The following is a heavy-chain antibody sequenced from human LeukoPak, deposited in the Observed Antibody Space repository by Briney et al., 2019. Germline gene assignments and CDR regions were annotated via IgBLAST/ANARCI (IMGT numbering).Heavy chain of an antibody. CDR1: GYTFTSYD. Sequence: ASVKVSCKASGYTFTSYDINWVRQATGQGLEWMGWMNPNSGNTGYAQKFQGRVTMTRNTSISTAYMELSSLRSEDTAVYYCAAAAPRPPYYYYGMDVWGQGTTVTVSS. CDR3: AAAAPRPPYYYYGMDV. CDR2: MNPNSGNT. D-gene: IGHD6-13*01. V-gene: IGHV1-8*01. J-gene: IGHJ6*02.